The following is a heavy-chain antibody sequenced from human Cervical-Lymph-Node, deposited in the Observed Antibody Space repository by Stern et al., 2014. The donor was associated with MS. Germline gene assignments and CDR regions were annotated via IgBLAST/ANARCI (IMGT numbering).Heavy chain of an antibody. V-gene: IGHV3-21*01. D-gene: IGHD2/OR15-2a*01. CDR2: ISSSSNYI. Sequence: VQLVQSGGGLVKPGGSLRLSCAASGFMFRTYNMNWVRQAPGKGLEWVSAISSSSNYIYYADSVRGRFTISRDNAKNSLYLQMNSLIAEDTAVYYCARYDELYGLDYWGQGTLVTVSS. J-gene: IGHJ4*02. CDR3: ARYDELYGLDY. CDR1: GFMFRTYN.